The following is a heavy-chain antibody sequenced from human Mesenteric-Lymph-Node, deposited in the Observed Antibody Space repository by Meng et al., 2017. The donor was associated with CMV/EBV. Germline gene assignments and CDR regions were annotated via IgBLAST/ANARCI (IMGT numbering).Heavy chain of an antibody. J-gene: IGHJ4*02. V-gene: IGHV3-53*05. CDR3: AKVAMVGTWGFYFDY. D-gene: IGHD4-23*01. CDR2: IYSGGNT. Sequence: GESLKISCAASGFTVSSSYMSWVRQAPGKGLEWVSLIYSGGNTYYADSVKGRFTISRDNSKNTLYLQMNSLRAEDTAVYYCAKVAMVGTWGFYFDYWGQGTLVTVSS. CDR1: GFTVSSSY.